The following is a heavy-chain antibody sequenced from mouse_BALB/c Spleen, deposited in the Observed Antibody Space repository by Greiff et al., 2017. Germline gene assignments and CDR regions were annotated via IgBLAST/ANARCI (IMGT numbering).Heavy chain of an antibody. V-gene: IGHV1-18*01. CDR2: INPDNGST. D-gene: IGHD1-1*01. Sequence: EVQLQQSGAELVKPGASVKISCKASGYTFTDYYMDWVKQSPGQSLEWIGEINPDNGSTNYNQKFKGKATLTADTSSNTAYMQLRSLTSEDTAVYYCARHYGSSYAWFAYWGQGTLVTVSA. CDR1: GYTFTDYY. CDR3: ARHYGSSYAWFAY. J-gene: IGHJ3*01.